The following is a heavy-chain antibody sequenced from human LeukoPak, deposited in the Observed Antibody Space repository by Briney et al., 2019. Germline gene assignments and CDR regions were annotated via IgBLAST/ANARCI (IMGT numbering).Heavy chain of an antibody. Sequence: PGGSLRFSCAASGFTFSSYEMNWVRQAPGKGLEWVSYISSSGSTIYYADFVKGRFTISRDNAKNSLYLQMNSLRAEDTAVYYCARAVLSLWFGFDPWGQGTLVTVSS. D-gene: IGHD3-10*01. J-gene: IGHJ5*02. V-gene: IGHV3-48*03. CDR3: ARAVLSLWFGFDP. CDR1: GFTFSSYE. CDR2: ISSSGSTI.